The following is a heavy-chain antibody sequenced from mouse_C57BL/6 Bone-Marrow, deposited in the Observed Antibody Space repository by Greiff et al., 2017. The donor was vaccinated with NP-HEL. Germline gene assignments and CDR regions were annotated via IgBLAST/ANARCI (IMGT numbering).Heavy chain of an antibody. D-gene: IGHD2-12*01. CDR2: IYPSDSET. V-gene: IGHV1-61*01. CDR3: ARRGLSYSPYYFDY. Sequence: QVQLKQPGAELVRPGSSVKLSCKASGYTFTSYWMDWVKQRPGQGLEWIGNIYPSDSETHYNQKFKDKATLTVDKSSSTAYMQLSSLTSEDSAVYYCARRGLSYSPYYFDYWGQGTTLTVSS. J-gene: IGHJ2*01. CDR1: GYTFTSYW.